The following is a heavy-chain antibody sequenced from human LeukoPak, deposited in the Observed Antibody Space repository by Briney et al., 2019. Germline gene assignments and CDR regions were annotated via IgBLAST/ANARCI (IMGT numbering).Heavy chain of an antibody. Sequence: SQTLSLTCTVSGGSISSGDYYWSWIRQPPGKGLEWIGYIYYSGSTYYNPSLKSRGTISVDTSKNQFSLKLSSVTATDTAVYYCAGGCSVRYFDWLPSTYYFDYWGQGTLVTVSS. D-gene: IGHD3-9*01. V-gene: IGHV4-30-4*01. CDR1: GGSISSGDYY. J-gene: IGHJ4*02. CDR3: AGGCSVRYFDWLPSTYYFDY. CDR2: IYYSGST.